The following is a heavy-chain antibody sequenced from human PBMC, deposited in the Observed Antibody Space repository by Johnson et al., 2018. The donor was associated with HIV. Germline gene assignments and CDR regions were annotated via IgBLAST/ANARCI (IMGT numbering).Heavy chain of an antibody. Sequence: QVQLVESGGGVVQPGRSLRLSCAASGFTFSSYAMHWVRQAPGKGLEWVAVISYDGTNKYYADSVKGRFTISIDNSKNTLCLQMNSLRAEDTAVYYCARGGLLWFGHPADWGQGTMVTVSS. CDR1: GFTFSSYA. J-gene: IGHJ3*01. CDR2: ISYDGTNK. D-gene: IGHD3-10*01. V-gene: IGHV3-33*05. CDR3: ARGGLLWFGHPAD.